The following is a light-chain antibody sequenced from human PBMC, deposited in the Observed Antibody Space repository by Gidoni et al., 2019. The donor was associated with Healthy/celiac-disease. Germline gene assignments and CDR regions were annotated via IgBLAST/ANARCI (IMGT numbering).Light chain of an antibody. CDR3: QQYNSWPYT. J-gene: IGKJ2*01. Sequence: IVMTQPPATLSVSPGERATLSCRASQSVNSNLAWYQQKPGQAPRLLIYGASTRATGIPARFSGSGSGTEFTLTISSLQSEDFAVYYCQQYNSWPYTFGQGTKLEIK. CDR1: QSVNSN. V-gene: IGKV3-15*01. CDR2: GAS.